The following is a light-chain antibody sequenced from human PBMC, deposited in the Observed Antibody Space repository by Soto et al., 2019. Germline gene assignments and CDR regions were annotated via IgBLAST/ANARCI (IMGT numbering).Light chain of an antibody. CDR3: QQYTDWPRT. J-gene: IGKJ1*01. Sequence: EIVMTQSPATLSVSPGEGVTLSCRASQNINANLAWYQQRPGQAPRLFIYGASGRATGTPARFSGSGSGTEFTLTISSLQSEDFGVYFCQQYTDWPRTFGLGTKVETK. V-gene: IGKV3-15*01. CDR2: GAS. CDR1: QNINAN.